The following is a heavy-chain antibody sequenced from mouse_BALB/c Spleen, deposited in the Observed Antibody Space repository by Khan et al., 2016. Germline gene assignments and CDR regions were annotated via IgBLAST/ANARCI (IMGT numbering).Heavy chain of an antibody. D-gene: IGHD2-4*01. V-gene: IGHV3-2*02. CDR3: ARYDYDWYFDV. Sequence: EVELVESGPGLVKPSQSLSLTCTVTGYSITSDYAWNWIRQFPGNKLEWMGYISYSSYTLYNPSLKSRIPITRDTSKHQFFLQLNSVTTEDTATXYCARYDYDWYFDVWGAGTTVTVSS. CDR1: GYSITSDYA. CDR2: ISYSSYT. J-gene: IGHJ1*01.